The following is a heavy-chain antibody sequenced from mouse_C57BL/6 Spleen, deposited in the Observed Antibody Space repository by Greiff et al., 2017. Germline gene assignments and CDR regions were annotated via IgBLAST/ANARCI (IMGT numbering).Heavy chain of an antibody. V-gene: IGHV1-62-2*01. CDR3: ARHEEGRDYYGSRGYFDY. D-gene: IGHD1-1*01. Sequence: QVQLQQSGAELVKPGASVKLSCKASGYTFTEYTIHWVKQRSGQGLEWIGWFYPGSGSIKYNEKFKDKATLTADKSSSTVYMELSRLTSEDSAVYYCARHEEGRDYYGSRGYFDYWGQGTPLTVSS. CDR1: GYTFTEYT. CDR2: FYPGSGSI. J-gene: IGHJ2*01.